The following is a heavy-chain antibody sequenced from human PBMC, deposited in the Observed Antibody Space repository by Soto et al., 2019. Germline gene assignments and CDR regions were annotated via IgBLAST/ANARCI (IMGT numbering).Heavy chain of an antibody. J-gene: IGHJ6*03. CDR1: GGSFSGYY. CDR2: INHSGST. CDR3: ARGTCVGGTSCYAYYYYYMDV. V-gene: IGHV4-34*01. D-gene: IGHD2-2*01. Sequence: SETLSLTCAVYGGSFSGYYWSWIRQPPGKGLEWIGEINHSGSTNYNPSLKSRVTISVDTSKNQFSLKLSSVTAADTAVYYCARGTCVGGTSCYAYYYYYMDVWGKGTTVTVSS.